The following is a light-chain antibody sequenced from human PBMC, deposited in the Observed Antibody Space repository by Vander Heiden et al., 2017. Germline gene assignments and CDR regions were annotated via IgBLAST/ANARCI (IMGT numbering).Light chain of an antibody. J-gene: IGKJ4*01. CDR3: QQYGGLPLVT. CDR2: GTS. Sequence: LTQSPGTLSFSPGARATLPSSSSESVLSSYLAWYKQKPGLAPRLLIYGTSSRPHGIPDRFSGSGSGTEFTLTISRLEPEDFAVYFCQQYGGLPLVTFGGGTKVEFK. V-gene: IGKV3-20*01. CDR1: ESVLSSY.